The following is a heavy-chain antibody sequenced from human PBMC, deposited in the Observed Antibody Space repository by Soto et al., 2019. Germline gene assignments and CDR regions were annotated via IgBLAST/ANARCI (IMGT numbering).Heavy chain of an antibody. J-gene: IGHJ4*02. V-gene: IGHV4-59*01. CDR1: GGSMNNDY. Sequence: PSETLSLTCTVSGGSMNNDYGSWIRQTPEKGLEWIGYMYYSGISNYNSSLKSRVTISVDTSKNQFSLKLSSVTAADTAMYYCVRSGHTFGGVSWGLGTLVT. CDR2: MYYSGIS. CDR3: VRSGHTFGGVS. D-gene: IGHD3-16*01.